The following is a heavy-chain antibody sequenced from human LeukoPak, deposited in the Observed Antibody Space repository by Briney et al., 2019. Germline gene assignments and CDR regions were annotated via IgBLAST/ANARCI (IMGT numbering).Heavy chain of an antibody. D-gene: IGHD3-10*01. V-gene: IGHV4-31*03. CDR3: VRSHYGSGTYYSLDY. CDR1: GGSISSGGYY. J-gene: IGHJ4*02. CDR2: IYYSGST. Sequence: SETLSLTCIVSGGSISSGGYYWSWIRQHPGKGLEWIGYIYYSGSTYYNPSLKSRVTISVDTSKNQFSLKLSSVTAADTAVYFCVRSHYGSGTYYSLDYWGQGTLVTVSS.